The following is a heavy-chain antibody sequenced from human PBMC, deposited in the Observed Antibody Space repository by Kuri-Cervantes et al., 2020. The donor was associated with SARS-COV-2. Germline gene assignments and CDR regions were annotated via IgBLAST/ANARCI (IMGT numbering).Heavy chain of an antibody. CDR1: GESFSGYY. J-gene: IGHJ6*03. Sequence: SETLSLTCAFYGESFSGYYWNWIRQSPGKGLEWIGEVNHRGSTNYNPSLKSRVTISVDTSSKQFSLHLGSVTAADTAVYYCARSIGTYYDFWSGYPPSYYYYYMDVWGKGTTVTVSS. CDR3: ARSIGTYYDFWSGYPPSYYYYYMDV. D-gene: IGHD3-3*01. V-gene: IGHV4-34*01. CDR2: VNHRGST.